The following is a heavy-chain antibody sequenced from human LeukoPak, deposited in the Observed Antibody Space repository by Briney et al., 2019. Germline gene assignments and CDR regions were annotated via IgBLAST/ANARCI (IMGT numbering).Heavy chain of an antibody. D-gene: IGHD2-2*01. CDR1: GVTFSSYT. V-gene: IGHV3-48*01. Sequence: WGSLRLSCAASGVTFSSYTMSWVRQAPGEGREWVSYISSSISTVYYADAVKGRFTIARDNAKNSLYLQMNSLRAKDTAVYYCARWDKSFYCSSTSCPDYWGQGTLVTVSS. CDR2: ISSSISTV. CDR3: ARWDKSFYCSSTSCPDY. J-gene: IGHJ4*02.